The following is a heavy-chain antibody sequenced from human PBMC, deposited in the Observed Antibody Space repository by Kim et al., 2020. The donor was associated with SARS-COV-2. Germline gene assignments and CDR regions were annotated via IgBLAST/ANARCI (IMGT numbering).Heavy chain of an antibody. J-gene: IGHJ4*01. V-gene: IGHV3-7*01. D-gene: IGHD3-16*01. Sequence: GGSLRLSCAASGFKFNYYWMSWVRQVPGKGLEWVANIKQGGSEKYYVDSVNGRFTVSRDNPNSSLYLQMNILSAEASAVYYCMRLYDSFTSRNSYFYFD. CDR1: GFKFNYYW. CDR3: MRLYDSFTSRNSYFYFD. CDR2: IKQGGSEK.